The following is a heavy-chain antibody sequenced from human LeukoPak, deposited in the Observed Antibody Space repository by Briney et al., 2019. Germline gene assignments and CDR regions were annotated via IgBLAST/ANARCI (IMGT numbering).Heavy chain of an antibody. CDR3: AKDSDVYGIESPDALHI. CDR1: GFSVSRNY. Sequence: GGSLRLSCAASGFSVSRNYMNWVRQAPGKGLEWVSVMYIGGSTYYADSVRGRFTTSRDNSKNTLHLQMDSLRAEDTAVYYCAKDSDVYGIESPDALHIWGQGTTVTVSS. CDR2: MYIGGST. D-gene: IGHD2-8*01. V-gene: IGHV3-66*01. J-gene: IGHJ3*02.